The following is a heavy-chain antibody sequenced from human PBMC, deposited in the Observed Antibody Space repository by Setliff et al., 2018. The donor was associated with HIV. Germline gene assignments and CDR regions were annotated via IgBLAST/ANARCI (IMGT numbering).Heavy chain of an antibody. CDR3: ARVQMAYAAFDV. CDR1: GGSISTYY. D-gene: IGHD4-17*01. V-gene: IGHV4-59*01. Sequence: SETLSLTCTVSGGSISTYYWSWIRQPPGKGLEWIGSSYFTGSSDNNPSLKSRVTLSVDTSKHQFSLKLSSVTAADTAVYYCARVQMAYAAFDVWGQGTMVTVSS. CDR2: SYFTGSS. J-gene: IGHJ3*01.